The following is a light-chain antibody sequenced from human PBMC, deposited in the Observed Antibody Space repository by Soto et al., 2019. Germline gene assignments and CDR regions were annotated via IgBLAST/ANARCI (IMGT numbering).Light chain of an antibody. Sequence: DIQMTQPPSTLSGSVGDRVTITCRASQTISSWLAWYQQKPGKAPKLLIYKASTLKSGVPSRFSGSGSGTEFTLTISSLQPDDFAVYFCHQRYNWPRVTFGQGTRLEIK. J-gene: IGKJ5*01. CDR3: HQRYNWPRVT. V-gene: IGKV1-5*03. CDR2: KAS. CDR1: QTISSW.